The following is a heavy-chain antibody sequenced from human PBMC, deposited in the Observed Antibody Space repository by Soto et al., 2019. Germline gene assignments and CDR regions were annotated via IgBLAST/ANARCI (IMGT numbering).Heavy chain of an antibody. J-gene: IGHJ4*02. CDR2: ISSSSTI. Sequence: EVQLVESGGGLVQPGGSLRLSCAASGFTLSSYSMNWVRQAPGKGLEWVSYISSSSTIYSADSVKGRFTISRDNAKNALYLQMNSLRHEDTAVYYCARDRGLHDSRCFPLFDYWGQGTQVTLSS. D-gene: IGHD3-22*01. V-gene: IGHV3-48*02. CDR3: ARDRGLHDSRCFPLFDY. CDR1: GFTLSSYS.